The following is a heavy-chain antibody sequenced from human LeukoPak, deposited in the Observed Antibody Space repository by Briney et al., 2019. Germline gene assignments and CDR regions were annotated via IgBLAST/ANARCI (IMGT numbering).Heavy chain of an antibody. CDR2: IYYSGST. CDR1: GGSISSGDYY. D-gene: IGHD3-22*01. CDR3: ARDYYDSSGYYYIPFDY. J-gene: IGHJ4*02. Sequence: SQTLSLTCTVSGGSISSGDYYWSWIRQPPGKGLEWIGYIYYSGSTYYNPSLKSRVTISVDTSKNQFSLKLSSVTAADTAMYYCARDYYDSSGYYYIPFDYWGQGTLVTVSS. V-gene: IGHV4-30-4*08.